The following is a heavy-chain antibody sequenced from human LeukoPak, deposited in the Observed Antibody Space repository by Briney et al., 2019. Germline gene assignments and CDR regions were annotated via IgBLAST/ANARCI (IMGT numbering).Heavy chain of an antibody. CDR2: ISGSGGTP. CDR1: GFTFSSYA. V-gene: IGHV3-23*01. J-gene: IGHJ4*02. D-gene: IGHD6-19*01. CDR3: AGEESNGWYVIDY. Sequence: GGSLRLSCAASGFTFSSYAMSWVRQAPGKGLEWVSTISGSGGTPYYADSVKGRFTISRDNSRNTLYLQMSSLRAEDTAVYYCAGEESNGWYVIDYWGQGTLVTVSS.